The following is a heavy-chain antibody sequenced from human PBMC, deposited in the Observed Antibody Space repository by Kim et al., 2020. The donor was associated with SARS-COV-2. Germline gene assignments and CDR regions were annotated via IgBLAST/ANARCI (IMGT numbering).Heavy chain of an antibody. CDR3: AILFCSGSSCYSEAGYYICY. V-gene: IGHV3-23*01. J-gene: IGHJ4*02. CDR2: ISGSGGST. D-gene: IGHD2-15*01. CDR1: GFTFSSYA. Sequence: GGSLRLSCAASGFTFSSYAMSWVRQAPGKGLEWVAAISGSGGSTYYADSVKGRFTISRDNYKNTMYLQMNRLRAEDKAVYYCAILFCSGSSCYSEAGYYICYWGQGSLVTVSS.